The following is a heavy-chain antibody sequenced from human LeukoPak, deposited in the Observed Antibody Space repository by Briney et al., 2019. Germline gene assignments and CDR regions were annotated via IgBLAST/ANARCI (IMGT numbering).Heavy chain of an antibody. J-gene: IGHJ6*03. CDR3: AREGNVDTAMVSYYYYYYMDV. D-gene: IGHD5-18*01. CDR1: GFTFSSYS. Sequence: GGSLRLSCAASGFTFSSYSMNWVRQAPGKGLEWVSYISSSSSTIYYADSVKGRFTISRDNAKNSLYLQMNSLRAEDTAVYYCAREGNVDTAMVSYYYYYYMDVWGKGTTVTVSS. CDR2: ISSSSSTI. V-gene: IGHV3-48*01.